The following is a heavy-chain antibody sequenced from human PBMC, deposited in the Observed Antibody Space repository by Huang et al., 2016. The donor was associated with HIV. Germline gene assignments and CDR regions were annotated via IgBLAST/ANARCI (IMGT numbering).Heavy chain of an antibody. D-gene: IGHD3-10*01. Sequence: DVQLVESGGGLVKPGGSLRLSCAASGFSFDSFAMHGVRQAPGKGLEGVASITASSSFKVYAVSLTGLFTVSRDNAKNSLYLQMNSLRPEDTAVYYCVRENYGSGSTLHWFDPWGQGTLVTVSS. CDR2: ITASSSFK. CDR1: GFSFDSFA. J-gene: IGHJ5*02. V-gene: IGHV3-21*01. CDR3: VRENYGSGSTLHWFDP.